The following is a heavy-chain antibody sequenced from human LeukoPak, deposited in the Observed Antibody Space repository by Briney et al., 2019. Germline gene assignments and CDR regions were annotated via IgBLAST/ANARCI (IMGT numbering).Heavy chain of an antibody. V-gene: IGHV1-18*01. CDR3: ARRRGVVVPAAVDY. CDR1: GYTFTSYG. CDR2: ISAYNGNT. J-gene: IGHJ4*02. Sequence: GASVKVSCKASGYTFTSYGISWVRQAPGQGLEWMGWISAYNGNTNFTQKLQGRVTMTTDTSTSTAYMELRSLRSDDTAVYYCARRRGVVVPAAVDYWGQGTLVTVSS. D-gene: IGHD2-2*01.